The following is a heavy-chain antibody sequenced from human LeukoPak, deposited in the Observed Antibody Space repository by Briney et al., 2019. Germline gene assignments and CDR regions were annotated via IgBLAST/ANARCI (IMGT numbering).Heavy chain of an antibody. D-gene: IGHD3-22*01. J-gene: IGHJ4*01. CDR3: ARHRDYYDT. CDR2: IYSSGSA. V-gene: IGHV4-59*08. CDR1: GASINNNF. Sequence: KPLETLSLTCTVSGASINNNFWTWIRQPPGKGLEWIGYIYSSGSANYNPSLKSRVIISGDTSKNQISLNLTSVTAADTAVYFCARHRDYYDTWGHGTLVTVSS.